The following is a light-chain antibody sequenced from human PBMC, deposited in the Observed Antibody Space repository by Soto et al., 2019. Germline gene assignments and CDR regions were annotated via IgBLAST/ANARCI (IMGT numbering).Light chain of an antibody. CDR2: GVT. J-gene: IGLJ1*01. CDR1: GSDIGAYNY. V-gene: IGLV2-14*01. Sequence: QSVLTQPASVSGSPGQSITISCTGTGSDIGAYNYVSWYQQHPGKAPKLIIYGVTHRPSGVSTRFSASRSAYTASLTISGLRAEDEADYYCSSFTTSYFYVFGPGTKVTVL. CDR3: SSFTTSYFYV.